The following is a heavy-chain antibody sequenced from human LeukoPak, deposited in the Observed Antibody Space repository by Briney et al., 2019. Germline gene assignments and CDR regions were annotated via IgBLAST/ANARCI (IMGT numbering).Heavy chain of an antibody. D-gene: IGHD1-26*01. CDR2: INAGNGNP. CDR1: GYTFTSYA. CDR3: ARVGIHYLGAFDY. J-gene: IGHJ4*02. V-gene: IGHV1-3*01. Sequence: ASVKVSCKASGYTFTSYAMHWVHQAPGQRLEGMGWINAGNGNPKYSQKFQGRVTITRDTSASTAYMELSSLRSEDTAVYYCARVGIHYLGAFDYWGQGTLVTVSS.